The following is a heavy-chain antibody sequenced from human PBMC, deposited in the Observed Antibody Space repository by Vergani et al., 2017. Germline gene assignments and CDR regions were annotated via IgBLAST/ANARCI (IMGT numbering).Heavy chain of an antibody. CDR2: INHSGST. V-gene: IGHV4-34*01. CDR1: GGSFSGYY. CDR3: ASSSNYDDYYGMDV. Sequence: QVQLQQWGAGLLKPSETLSLTRAVYGGSFSGYYWSWIRPPPGKGLEWIGEINHSGSTNYNPSLKSRVTITVDTSKNQYSLKLSSVTAADTAVYYCASSSNYDDYYGMDVWGQGTTVTVSS. J-gene: IGHJ6*02. D-gene: IGHD6-6*01.